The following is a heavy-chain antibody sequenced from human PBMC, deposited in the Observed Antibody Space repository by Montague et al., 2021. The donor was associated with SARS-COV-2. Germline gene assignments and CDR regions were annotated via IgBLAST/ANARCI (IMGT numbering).Heavy chain of an antibody. CDR2: ISYDGSNK. V-gene: IGHV3-30-3*01. D-gene: IGHD5-24*01. Sequence: SLRLSCAASGFTFSSYGMHWVRQAPGKGLEWATLISYDGSNKYYADSVRGRFTISRDNSKNTLYLQMSSLRAEDTAVHYCARESSIDEKGMGLDYWGQGTLVTVSS. CDR3: ARESSIDEKGMGLDY. CDR1: GFTFSSYG. J-gene: IGHJ4*02.